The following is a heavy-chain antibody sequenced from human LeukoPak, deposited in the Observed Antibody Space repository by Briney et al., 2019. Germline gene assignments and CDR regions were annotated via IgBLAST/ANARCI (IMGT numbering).Heavy chain of an antibody. J-gene: IGHJ6*03. D-gene: IGHD3-10*01. CDR2: INHSGST. CDR3: ARGRYYYGSGRHYYYYYMDV. Sequence: SETLSLTCAVYGGSFSGYYWSWIRQPPGKGLEWIGEINHSGSTNYNPSLKGRVTISVDTSKNQFSLKLSSVTAADTAVYYCARGRYYYGSGRHYYYYYMDVWGKGTTVTVSS. V-gene: IGHV4-34*01. CDR1: GGSFSGYY.